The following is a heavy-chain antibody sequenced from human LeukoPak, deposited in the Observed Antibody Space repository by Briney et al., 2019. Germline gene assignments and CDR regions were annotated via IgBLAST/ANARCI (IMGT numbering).Heavy chain of an antibody. Sequence: ASMKVSCKSSGIIFTDYHLHWLRQAPGQGLEWMGWINPRSGDTTYAQKFLGRVTMTRDTSTNTAYMELSSLRSDDTAVYYCARALTYYYDSSGVGGQDFDFWGQGTLVTVSS. CDR1: GIIFTDYH. CDR2: INPRSGDT. D-gene: IGHD3-22*01. J-gene: IGHJ4*02. V-gene: IGHV1-2*02. CDR3: ARALTYYYDSSGVGGQDFDF.